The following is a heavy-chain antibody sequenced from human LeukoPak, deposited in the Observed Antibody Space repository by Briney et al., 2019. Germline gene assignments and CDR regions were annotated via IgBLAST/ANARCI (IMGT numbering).Heavy chain of an antibody. J-gene: IGHJ5*01. Sequence: SETLSLTCTVSDDSFSSYYWSWIRQPPAKGLEWIGYVYYSGITYYNSSLKSRVTISADTSTKQFSLKLSSVTAADTAVYYCARAAGVGVYYYVSSGWFDSWGQGILVTVSS. CDR1: DDSFSSYY. CDR2: VYYSGIT. V-gene: IGHV4-59*01. D-gene: IGHD3-22*01. CDR3: ARAAGVGVYYYVSSGWFDS.